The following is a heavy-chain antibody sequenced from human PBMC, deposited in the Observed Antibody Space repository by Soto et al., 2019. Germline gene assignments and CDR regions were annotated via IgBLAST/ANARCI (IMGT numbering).Heavy chain of an antibody. V-gene: IGHV3-7*01. CDR2: IKEDGSEK. CDR1: GFTFSNHW. CDR3: AKEYR. D-gene: IGHD1-26*01. J-gene: IGHJ4*02. Sequence: EVQLVESGGGLVQPGGSLRLSCTASGFTFSNHWMSWVRQAPGKGLERVASIKEDGSEKYYVDSVKGRFTISRDNAKNSLYLQMNSLRAEDTAVYYCAKEYRWAQGTLVTVSS.